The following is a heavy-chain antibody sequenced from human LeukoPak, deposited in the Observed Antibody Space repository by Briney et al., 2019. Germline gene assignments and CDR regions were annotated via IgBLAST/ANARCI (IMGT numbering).Heavy chain of an antibody. Sequence: ASVKVSCKASGYTFTGCYMHWVRQAPGQGREWMGWINPNSGGTNYAQKFQGRVTMTRDTSISTAYMELSRLRSDDTAVYYCARVRYGDYFDYWGQGTLVTVSS. D-gene: IGHD4-17*01. CDR2: INPNSGGT. CDR1: GYTFTGCY. CDR3: ARVRYGDYFDY. V-gene: IGHV1-2*02. J-gene: IGHJ4*02.